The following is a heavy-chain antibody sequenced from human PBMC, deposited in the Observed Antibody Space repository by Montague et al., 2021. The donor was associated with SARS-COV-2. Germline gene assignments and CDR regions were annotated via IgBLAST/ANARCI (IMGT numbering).Heavy chain of an antibody. V-gene: IGHV3-33*01. J-gene: IGHJ6*02. D-gene: IGHD6-13*01. CDR2: IWYDGSTN. Sequence: SLRLSCAASGFTFSSYGMHWVRQAPCKGLEWVAFIWYDGSTNYYXDSVKGRCPISRDHSQKTLYLQMNTLRAEDTAVYYCARDSSSGGDWYYYYGMDVWGQGTTVTVSS. CDR1: GFTFSSYG. CDR3: ARDSSSGGDWYYYYGMDV.